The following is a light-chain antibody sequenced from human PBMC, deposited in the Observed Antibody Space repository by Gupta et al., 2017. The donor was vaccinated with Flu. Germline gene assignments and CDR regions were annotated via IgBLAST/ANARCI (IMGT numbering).Light chain of an antibody. CDR2: DAS. CDR1: QYVSSRY. CDR3: QQDENSPFT. V-gene: IGKV3-20*01. J-gene: IGKJ3*01. Sequence: GTLSLSPGEGATLSCRASQYVSSRYLAWYQQKPGRAPSLLIYDASTRAAGIPDRFSGSGSGTDFTLTISRLEPEDSAVYYCQQDENSPFTFGHGTKVDIK.